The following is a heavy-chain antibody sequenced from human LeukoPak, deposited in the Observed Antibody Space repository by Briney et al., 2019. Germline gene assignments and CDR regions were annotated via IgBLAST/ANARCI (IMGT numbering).Heavy chain of an antibody. D-gene: IGHD1-26*01. CDR2: ISAYNGNT. CDR3: AREVGAKPIDY. V-gene: IGHV1-18*01. J-gene: IGHJ4*02. CDR1: GYTFTSYG. Sequence: ASVKVSCKASGYTFTSYGISWVRQAPGQGLEGMGWISAYNGNTNYAQKLQGRVTMTTDTSTSKAYMERRSLRSDDTAVYYCAREVGAKPIDYWGQGTLVTVSS.